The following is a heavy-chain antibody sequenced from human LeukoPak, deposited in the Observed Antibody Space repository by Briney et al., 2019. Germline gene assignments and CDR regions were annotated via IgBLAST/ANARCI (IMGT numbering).Heavy chain of an antibody. D-gene: IGHD3-3*01. CDR1: GFTFSRYT. CDR2: ISSSSSNI. Sequence: GGSLGLSCAASGFTFSRYTMNWVRQAPGKGLEWVSSISSSSSNIYYADSVKGRFAISRDNAKTSLYLQMNSLRAEDTAVYYCARDSGTIFGPTSVDFWGQGTLVTVSS. V-gene: IGHV3-21*01. J-gene: IGHJ4*02. CDR3: ARDSGTIFGPTSVDF.